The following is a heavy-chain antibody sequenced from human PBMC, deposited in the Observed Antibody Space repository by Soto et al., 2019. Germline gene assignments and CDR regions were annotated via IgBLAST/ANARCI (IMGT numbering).Heavy chain of an antibody. CDR1: EFSFSTYN. D-gene: IGHD3-22*01. CDR3: AKFYYDSSGYLPSPYYYYYGMDV. CDR2: ISSTSSHI. V-gene: IGHV3-21*01. Sequence: GGSLRLSCVASEFSFSTYNMNWVRQAPGRGLEWVSFISSTSSHIHYADSVKGRFTISRDNAKNSLYLQMNSLRAEDTAVYYCAKFYYDSSGYLPSPYYYYYGMDVWGQGTTVTVSS. J-gene: IGHJ6*02.